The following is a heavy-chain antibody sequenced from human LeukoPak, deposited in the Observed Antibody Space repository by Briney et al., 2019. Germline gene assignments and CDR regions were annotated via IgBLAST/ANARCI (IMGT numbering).Heavy chain of an antibody. CDR3: AKESDSGYHSEGPRN. J-gene: IGHJ4*02. CDR1: GFVLSDYG. V-gene: IGHV3-30*02. D-gene: IGHD5-12*01. CDR2: VRHDGSNE. Sequence: GGSLRLSCAASGFVLSDYGMHWVRQAPGKGLEWVAFVRHDGSNEYYAGSVKGRFTISRDKPKNTLYLQMNSLRVEDTAVYSCAKESDSGYHSEGPRNWGQGTLVTVSS.